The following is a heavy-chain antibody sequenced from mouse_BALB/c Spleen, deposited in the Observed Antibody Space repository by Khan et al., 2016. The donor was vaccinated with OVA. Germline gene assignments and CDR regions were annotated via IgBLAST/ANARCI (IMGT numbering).Heavy chain of an antibody. CDR1: GYSFTDYT. CDR2: INPYNGVT. Sequence: VQLQQSGPELVKPGASMKISCKASGYSFTDYTMNWVKQSRGKNLEWVGLINPYNGVTNYNQTFKGKATLTVDKSSSTAYMELLSLTSEDSAVYYCTSGGYAGFAYWGQGTLVTVSA. V-gene: IGHV1-18*01. J-gene: IGHJ3*01. CDR3: TSGGYAGFAY. D-gene: IGHD1-1*02.